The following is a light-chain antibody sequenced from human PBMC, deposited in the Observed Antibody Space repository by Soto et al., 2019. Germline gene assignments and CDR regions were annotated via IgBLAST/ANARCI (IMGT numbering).Light chain of an antibody. CDR1: QTVGRY. CDR2: DAS. CDR3: QQLSKEPPIT. J-gene: IGKJ5*01. Sequence: EIVLTQSPATVSLSPGERATLSCRASQTVGRYLVWYQQKPGQAPRLLISDASNRATGIPARFSGSGSGTDFTLTISSLEPEDFAVYYCQQLSKEPPITFGQGTRLEI. V-gene: IGKV3-11*01.